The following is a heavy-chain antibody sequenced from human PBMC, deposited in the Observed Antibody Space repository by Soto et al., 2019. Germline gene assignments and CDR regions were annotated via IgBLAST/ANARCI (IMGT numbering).Heavy chain of an antibody. CDR3: ARWNLSSSWGYYYYYGMDV. V-gene: IGHV4-34*01. D-gene: IGHD6-13*01. CDR1: GGSFSGYY. CDR2: INHSGST. Sequence: PSETLSLTCAVYGGSFSGYYWSWIRQPPVKGLEWIGEINHSGSTNYNPSLKSRVTISVDTSKNQFSLKLSSVTAADTAVYYCARWNLSSSWGYYYYYGMDVWGQGTTVTVSS. J-gene: IGHJ6*02.